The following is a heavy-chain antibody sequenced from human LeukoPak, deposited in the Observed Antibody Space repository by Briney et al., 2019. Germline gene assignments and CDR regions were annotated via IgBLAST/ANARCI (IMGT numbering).Heavy chain of an antibody. CDR3: TRDRQGLLWFGELDAFDI. CDR2: IRSKAYGGTT. V-gene: IGHV3-49*04. Sequence: GGSLRLSCTASGFTFGDYAMSWVRQAPGKGLEWVGFIRSKAYGGTTEYAASVKGRFTISRDDSKSIAYLQMNSLKTEDTAVYYCTRDRQGLLWFGELDAFDIWGQGTMVTVSS. J-gene: IGHJ3*02. CDR1: GFTFGDYA. D-gene: IGHD3-10*01.